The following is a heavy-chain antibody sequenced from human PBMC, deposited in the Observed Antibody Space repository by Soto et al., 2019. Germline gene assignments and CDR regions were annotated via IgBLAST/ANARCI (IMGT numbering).Heavy chain of an antibody. D-gene: IGHD2-21*01. V-gene: IGHV4-31*02. Sequence: SATRSLTWIVSGAAPNSGNYYWSWIRQVPGKGLEWIGHIYVTGAVDYNPSLRDRITISQDTSERQFSLNLRLVTAADTAVYYCARLRIATNNYKWFDPWRQGTLVIFSS. CDR3: ARLRIATNNYKWFDP. J-gene: IGHJ5*02. CDR2: IYVTGAV. CDR1: GAAPNSGNYY.